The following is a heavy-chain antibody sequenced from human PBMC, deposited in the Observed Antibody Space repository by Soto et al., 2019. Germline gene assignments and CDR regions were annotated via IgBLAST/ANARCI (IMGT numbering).Heavy chain of an antibody. CDR3: ARAKRFLEWSTNTAFDY. J-gene: IGHJ4*02. Sequence: PGGSLRLSCAASGFTFSSYSMNWVRQAPGKGLEWVSYISSSSSTIYYADSVKGRFTISRDNAKNSLYLQMNSLRAEDTAVYYCARAKRFLEWSTNTAFDYWGQGTLVTVSS. CDR1: GFTFSSYS. V-gene: IGHV3-48*01. CDR2: ISSSSSTI. D-gene: IGHD3-3*01.